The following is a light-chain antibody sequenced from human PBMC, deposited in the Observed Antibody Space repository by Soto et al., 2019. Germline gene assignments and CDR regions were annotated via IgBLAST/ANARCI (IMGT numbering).Light chain of an antibody. CDR1: QDINSY. CDR3: QQYDTFPVT. V-gene: IGKV1-33*01. Sequence: DIQMTQSPSSLSASVGDRFTITCQASQDINSYLSWYQQRPGKAPKLLXYDAFTLETGVPSRFRGSGSGTDFIFTISSLQPEDFETYYCQQYDTFPVTFGQGTRLEIK. CDR2: DAF. J-gene: IGKJ5*01.